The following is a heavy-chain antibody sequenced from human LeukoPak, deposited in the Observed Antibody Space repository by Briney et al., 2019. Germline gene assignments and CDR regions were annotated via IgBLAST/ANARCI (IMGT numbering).Heavy chain of an antibody. V-gene: IGHV3-23*01. CDR2: INGGGGNT. CDR3: ARVHYSGSGSYYPYHHYGMDV. D-gene: IGHD3-10*01. J-gene: IGHJ6*02. CDR1: GFTFSSYA. Sequence: GGSLRLSCAASGFTFSSYAMTWVRQAPGKGLEWVASINGGGGNTYYADSVKGRFTISRDNSKNSLYLQMNSLRAEDTAVYYCARVHYSGSGSYYPYHHYGMDVWGQGTTVTVSS.